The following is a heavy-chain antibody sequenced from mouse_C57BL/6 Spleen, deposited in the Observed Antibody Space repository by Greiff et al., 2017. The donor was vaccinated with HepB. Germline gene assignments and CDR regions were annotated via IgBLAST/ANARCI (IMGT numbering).Heavy chain of an antibody. CDR1: GFNIKDYY. D-gene: IGHD1-1*01. CDR2: IDPEDGDT. CDR3: TTWSAYGSSYYAMDY. Sequence: EVQLQQSGAELVRPGASVKLSCTASGFNIKDYYMHWVKQRPGQGLEWIGRIDPEDGDTEYAPKFQGKATMTADTSSNTAYLQLSSLTSEDTAVYYCTTWSAYGSSYYAMDYWGQGTSVTVSS. J-gene: IGHJ4*01. V-gene: IGHV14-1*01.